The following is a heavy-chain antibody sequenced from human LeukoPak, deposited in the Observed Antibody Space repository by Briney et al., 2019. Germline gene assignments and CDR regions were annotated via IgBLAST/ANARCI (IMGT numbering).Heavy chain of an antibody. D-gene: IGHD3-10*01. J-gene: IGHJ6*02. Sequence: GGSLRLSCAASGFTFSSYSMNWVRQAPGKGLEWVSSISSSSSYIYYADSVKGRFTISRDNAKNSLYLQMNSLRAEDTAVYYCAREGSGYYYGMDVWGQGTTVTVSS. CDR1: GFTFSSYS. CDR2: ISSSSSYI. V-gene: IGHV3-21*01. CDR3: AREGSGYYYGMDV.